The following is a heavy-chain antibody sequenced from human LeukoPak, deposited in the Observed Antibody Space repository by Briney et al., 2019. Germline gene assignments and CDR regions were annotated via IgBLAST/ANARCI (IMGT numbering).Heavy chain of an antibody. D-gene: IGHD2-2*01. Sequence: GASVKVSCKASGGTFSSYAISWVRQAPGQGLEWMGGIIPIFGTANYAQKFQGRVTITADESTSTAYMELSSLRSEDTAVYYCARAIQVPAAMRAFDIWGQGTMVTVSS. V-gene: IGHV1-69*13. CDR2: IIPIFGTA. CDR1: GGTFSSYA. CDR3: ARAIQVPAAMRAFDI. J-gene: IGHJ3*02.